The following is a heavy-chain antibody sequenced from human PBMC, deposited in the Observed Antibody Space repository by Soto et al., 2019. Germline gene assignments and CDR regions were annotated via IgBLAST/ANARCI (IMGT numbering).Heavy chain of an antibody. CDR3: ARGPGGYYDS. D-gene: IGHD3-22*01. V-gene: IGHV3-53*01. CDR2: IYSGGDT. Sequence: GGSLRLSCAASGFSVNSNYMSWVRLAPGKGLEWVSVIYSGGDTHYADSVKGRFTISRDESKNTLFLQMNSLRAEDTAVYYCARGPGGYYDSWGQGTLVTVSS. CDR1: GFSVNSNY. J-gene: IGHJ4*02.